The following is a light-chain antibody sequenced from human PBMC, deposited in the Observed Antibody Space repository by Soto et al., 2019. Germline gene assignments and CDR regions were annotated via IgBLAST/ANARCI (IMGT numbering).Light chain of an antibody. J-gene: IGKJ1*01. V-gene: IGKV1-5*01. Sequence: DIPMTQSPSTLSASVGDRVTIPCRASQTINNRLAWYQQKPGKAPKLLIYDVSTMESGVPSRFSGSGSGTEFTLTISSLQPDDFATYYCQQYDSFWTMFGQGTKVEV. CDR3: QQYDSFWTM. CDR1: QTINNR. CDR2: DVS.